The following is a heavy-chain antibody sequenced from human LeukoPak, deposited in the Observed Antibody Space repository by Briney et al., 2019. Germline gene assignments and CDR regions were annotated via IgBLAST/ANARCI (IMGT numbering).Heavy chain of an antibody. CDR2: ISGSGGST. J-gene: IGHJ4*02. D-gene: IGHD3-22*01. CDR1: GFTFSSYA. V-gene: IGHV3-23*01. Sequence: GGSLRLSCAASGFTFSSYAMSWVRQAPGKGLEWVSAISGSGGSTYYADSVKGRFTISRDNSKNTLYLQMNSLRAEDTAVYYCARAMNNYYDSSGSLDYWGQGTLVTVSS. CDR3: ARAMNNYYDSSGSLDY.